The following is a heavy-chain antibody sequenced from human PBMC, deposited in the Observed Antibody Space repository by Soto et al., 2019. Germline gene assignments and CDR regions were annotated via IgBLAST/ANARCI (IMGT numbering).Heavy chain of an antibody. J-gene: IGHJ4*02. D-gene: IGHD2-2*01. CDR3: AGRSIGYCSSTSCYAGIPFLDY. Sequence: SETLSLTCTVSGGSISSGGYYWSWIRQHPGKGLEWIGYIYYSGSTYYNPSLKSRVTISVDTSKNQFSLKLSSVTAADTAVYYCAGRSIGYCSSTSCYAGIPFLDYWGQGTLVTVSS. V-gene: IGHV4-31*03. CDR2: IYYSGST. CDR1: GGSISSGGYY.